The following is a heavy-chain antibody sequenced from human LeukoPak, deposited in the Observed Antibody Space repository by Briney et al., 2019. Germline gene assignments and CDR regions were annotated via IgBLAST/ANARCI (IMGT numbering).Heavy chain of an antibody. J-gene: IGHJ5*02. CDR1: GGSISSDY. CDR2: IYYSGST. Sequence: SETLSLTRTVSGGSISSDYWSWIRQPPGKGLEWIGYIYYSGSTNYNPSLKSRVSISLDTSKNQFSLKLSSVSAADTAVYYCARVPLSGSTMGPNWFDPWGQGTLVTVSS. V-gene: IGHV4-59*08. D-gene: IGHD1-26*01. CDR3: ARVPLSGSTMGPNWFDP.